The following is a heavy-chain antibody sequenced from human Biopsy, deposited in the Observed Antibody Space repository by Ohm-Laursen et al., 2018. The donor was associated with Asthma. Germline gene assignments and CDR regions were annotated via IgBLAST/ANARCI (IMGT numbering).Heavy chain of an antibody. J-gene: IGHJ5*02. CDR2: IDQSGYT. CDR1: GGYLTGHY. CDR3: ARAAITGIRGWFDP. Sequence: GTLSLTCAVYGGYLTGHYWNWIRQPPGKGLEWVGEIDQSGYTNYNPSLKSRVTISADTSKNQFHLNLSSVTAADTAVYFCARAAITGIRGWFDPWGQGTQVTVSS. V-gene: IGHV4-34*01. D-gene: IGHD1-20*01.